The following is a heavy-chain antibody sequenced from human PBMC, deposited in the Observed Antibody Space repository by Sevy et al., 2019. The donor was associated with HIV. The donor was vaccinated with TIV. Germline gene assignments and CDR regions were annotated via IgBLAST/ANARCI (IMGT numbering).Heavy chain of an antibody. D-gene: IGHD3-10*01. Sequence: GGSLRLSCAASGFTFSSYSMNWVRQAPGKGLEWVSSISSSSSYIYDADSVKGRFTISRDNAKNSLYLQMNSLRAEDTAVYYCARDGLITMVRGVSYYYYGMDDWGQRTTVTVSS. J-gene: IGHJ6*02. CDR3: ARDGLITMVRGVSYYYYGMDD. CDR2: ISSSSSYI. V-gene: IGHV3-21*01. CDR1: GFTFSSYS.